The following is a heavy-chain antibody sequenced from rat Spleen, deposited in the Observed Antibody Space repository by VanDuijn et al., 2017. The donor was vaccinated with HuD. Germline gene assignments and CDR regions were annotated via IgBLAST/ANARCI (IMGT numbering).Heavy chain of an antibody. J-gene: IGHJ2*01. CDR1: GFSLTSYS. CDR2: MWYDGDT. Sequence: QVQLKESGPGLVQPSETLSLTCTVSGFSLTSYSVSWVRQPSGKGPEWMGRMWYDGDTAYNSALKSRLSISRDTSKSQVFLKMNSLQPEDTGTYYCARHVYYGLFDFDYWGQGVMVTVSS. D-gene: IGHD1-6*01. V-gene: IGHV2-34*01. CDR3: ARHVYYGLFDFDY.